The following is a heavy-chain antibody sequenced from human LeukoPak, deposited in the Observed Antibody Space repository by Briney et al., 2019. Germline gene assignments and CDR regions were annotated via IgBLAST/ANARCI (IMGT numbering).Heavy chain of an antibody. CDR3: ARDRRGYSYGYFDY. D-gene: IGHD5-18*01. Sequence: GASVKVSCKASGYTFTSYGISWVQQAPGQGLEWMGWISAYNGNTNYAQKLQGRVTMTTDTSTSTAYMELRSLRSVDKAVYYCARDRRGYSYGYFDYWGQGTLVTVSS. V-gene: IGHV1-18*01. CDR2: ISAYNGNT. CDR1: GYTFTSYG. J-gene: IGHJ4*02.